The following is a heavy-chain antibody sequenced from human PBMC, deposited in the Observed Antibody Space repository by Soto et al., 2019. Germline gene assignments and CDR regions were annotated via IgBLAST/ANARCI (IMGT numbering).Heavy chain of an antibody. J-gene: IGHJ4*02. CDR3: ARAGENYGSGTFSPPLRYYFNS. CDR1: GYTFTTHY. CDR2: INPSGGRT. V-gene: IGHV1-46*01. D-gene: IGHD3-10*01. Sequence: QVQLVQSGTEVKKPGASVKVSCKASGYTFTTHYMHWVRQAPGQGLEWMGIINPSGGRTTYALKFQGRVTMTSDTSTNTVYVELTSLRSEDTAIYFCARAGENYGSGTFSPPLRYYFNSGGQGTLVTVSS.